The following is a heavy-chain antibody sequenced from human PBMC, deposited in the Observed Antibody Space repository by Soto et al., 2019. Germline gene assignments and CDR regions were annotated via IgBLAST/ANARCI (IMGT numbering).Heavy chain of an antibody. Sequence: QVQLVQSGAEVKKPGAAVKVSCKSSGYTFTSHGIIWVRQAPGQGLEWMGWISADSGITNYAQSLQGRVTMTTDTSTSTAFMELRSLISDDTAVYYCARVETDGMLSWFDPWGQGTLVTVSS. CDR2: ISADSGIT. J-gene: IGHJ5*02. V-gene: IGHV1-18*01. CDR3: ARVETDGMLSWFDP. CDR1: GYTFTSHG. D-gene: IGHD2-8*01.